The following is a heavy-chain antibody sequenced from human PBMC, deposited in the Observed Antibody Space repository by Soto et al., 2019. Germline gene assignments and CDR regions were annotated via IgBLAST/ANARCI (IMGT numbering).Heavy chain of an antibody. CDR2: VFHSGIT. V-gene: IGHV4-59*01. D-gene: IGHD1-26*01. CDR3: ARDQNGSPYFDY. CDR1: GGSIGSYY. J-gene: IGHJ4*02. Sequence: QVQLQESGPGLVKPSETLSLTCTISGGSIGSYYWSWIRQPPGKGLEWIGYVFHSGITGYNPSLKSRVTISVDASKNLFSLKLSSVTAADAAVYYCARDQNGSPYFDYWGPGTLVTVSS.